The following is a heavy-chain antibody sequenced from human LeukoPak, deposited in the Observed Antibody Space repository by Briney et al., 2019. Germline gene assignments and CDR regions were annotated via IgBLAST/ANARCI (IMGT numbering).Heavy chain of an antibody. Sequence: GGSLRLSCAASGFTFSNFAMSWVRQAPGKXLEWVSAMSSVTYYADSVKGRFTISRDDSKSTLFLQMNSLRAEDTAVYYCAKAFFSGSGGNHKHFDSWGQGTLVTVSS. CDR2: MSSVT. D-gene: IGHD3-10*01. J-gene: IGHJ4*02. CDR3: AKAFFSGSGGNHKHFDS. V-gene: IGHV3-23*01. CDR1: GFTFSNFA.